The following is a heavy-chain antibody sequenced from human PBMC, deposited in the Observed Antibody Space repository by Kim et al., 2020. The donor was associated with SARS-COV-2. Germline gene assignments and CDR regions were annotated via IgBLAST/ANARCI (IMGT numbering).Heavy chain of an antibody. V-gene: IGHV3-11*01. J-gene: IGHJ4*02. D-gene: IGHD4-17*01. CDR3: ARDKDGDWRIVDY. Sequence: YADPVKGRFTISRDNAKNSLYLQMNSLRAEDTVVYYCARDKDGDWRIVDYWGPGTLVTVSS.